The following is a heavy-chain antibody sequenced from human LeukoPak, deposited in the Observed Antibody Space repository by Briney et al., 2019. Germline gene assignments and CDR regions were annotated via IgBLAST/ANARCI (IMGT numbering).Heavy chain of an antibody. CDR3: ARESIQYSSSWRSNWFDP. CDR2: ISYDGSNK. CDR1: GFTFSSYA. D-gene: IGHD6-13*01. J-gene: IGHJ5*02. V-gene: IGHV3-30*04. Sequence: GGSLRLSCAASGFTFSSYAMHWVRQAPGKGLEWVAVISYDGSNKYYADSVKGRFTISSDNFKNTLYLQMNSLRAKDTAVYYCARESIQYSSSWRSNWFDPWGQGTLVTVSS.